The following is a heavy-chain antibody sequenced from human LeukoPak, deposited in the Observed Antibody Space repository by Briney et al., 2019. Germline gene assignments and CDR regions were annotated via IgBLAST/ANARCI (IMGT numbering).Heavy chain of an antibody. CDR1: GFTFSSYS. D-gene: IGHD6-19*01. CDR2: IRSSSTYI. V-gene: IGHV3-21*01. J-gene: IGHJ4*02. CDR3: ARDAGNSSGWNDFDY. Sequence: GGSLRLSXAASGFTFSSYSMNWIRQAPGKGLEWVSSIRSSSTYIYFADSVKGRFTISRDNAQNSLYLQMNSLRAEDTAVYYCARDAGNSSGWNDFDYWGQGTLVTVSS.